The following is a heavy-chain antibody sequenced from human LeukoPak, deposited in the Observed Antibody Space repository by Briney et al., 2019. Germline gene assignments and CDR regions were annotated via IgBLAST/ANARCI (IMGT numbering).Heavy chain of an antibody. V-gene: IGHV3-74*01. J-gene: IGHJ4*02. CDR3: AKEGDAYYFDY. CDR1: GFTFSSYW. Sequence: GGSLRLSCAASGFTFSSYWMHWVRQAPGKGLVWVSRINPDGTGTSYADSVKGRFTISRDNSKNTLYLQMNSLRAEDTAVYYCAKEGDAYYFDYWGQGTLVTVSS. CDR2: INPDGTGT. D-gene: IGHD3-10*01.